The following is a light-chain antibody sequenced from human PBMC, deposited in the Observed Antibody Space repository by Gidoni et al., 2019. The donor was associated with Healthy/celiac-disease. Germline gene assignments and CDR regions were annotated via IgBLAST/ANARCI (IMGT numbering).Light chain of an antibody. CDR3: QQRSNWPRLT. CDR1: QSVSSY. V-gene: IGKV3-11*01. CDR2: DAS. J-gene: IGKJ4*01. Sequence: EIVLTQSPATLSLSPGERATLSCRASQSVSSYLAWYQQKPGQSPRLLIYDASNRATCIPARFSGSGSGTDFTLTISSIEHEDFAVYYCQQRSNWPRLTFGGGTKVEIK.